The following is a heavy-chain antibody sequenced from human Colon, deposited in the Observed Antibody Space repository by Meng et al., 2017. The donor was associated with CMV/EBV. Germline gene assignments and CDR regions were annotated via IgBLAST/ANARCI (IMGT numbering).Heavy chain of an antibody. J-gene: IGHJ4*02. CDR3: ARGSPVLLDY. CDR1: GFTFSSYE. CDR2: ISGSGSTV. V-gene: IGHV3-48*03. Sequence: GESLKISCAASGFTFSSYEMNWVRQAPGKRLEWVSYISGSGSTVHYADSVKGRFTISRDNAKNSLFLQMNSLRAEDTAVYYCARGSPVLLDYWGQGTLVTVSS.